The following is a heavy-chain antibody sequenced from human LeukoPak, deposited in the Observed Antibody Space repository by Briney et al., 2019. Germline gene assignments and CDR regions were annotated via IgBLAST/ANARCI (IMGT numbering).Heavy chain of an antibody. CDR2: VNTDGSIR. CDR1: GFSFSTYW. Sequence: GGSLRLSCAASGFSFSTYWMHWVRQAPGRGLVWVSCVNTDGSIRNSADFVKGRFTISRDNTKNTVHLQMNSLGADDTAVYFCVKGGGPRGFDYWGQGALVTVSS. D-gene: IGHD3-10*01. V-gene: IGHV3-74*01. CDR3: VKGGGPRGFDY. J-gene: IGHJ4*02.